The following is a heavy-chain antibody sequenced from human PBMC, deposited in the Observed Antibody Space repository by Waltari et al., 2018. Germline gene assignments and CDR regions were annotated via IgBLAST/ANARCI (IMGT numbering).Heavy chain of an antibody. J-gene: IGHJ4*02. CDR3: ARDRIAAPPFDY. Sequence: EVQLVESGGGLVKPGGSLRLSCAASGFTFSSYSMNWVRQAPGKGLEWVSSISSSSSYIYYADSVKGRFTISRDNAKNSLYLQMNSLRAEDTAVYYCARDRIAAPPFDYWGQGTLVTVSS. V-gene: IGHV3-21*01. CDR1: GFTFSSYS. D-gene: IGHD6-13*01. CDR2: ISSSSSYI.